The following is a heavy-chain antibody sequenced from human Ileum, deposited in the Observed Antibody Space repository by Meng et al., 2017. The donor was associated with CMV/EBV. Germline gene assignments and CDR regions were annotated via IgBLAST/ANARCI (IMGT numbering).Heavy chain of an antibody. D-gene: IGHD3-22*01. CDR2: IHRTGDA. V-gene: IGHV4-39*07. Sequence: GSLRLSCTVSGDSISSSGFYWGWIRQSPGRGLEWIASIHRTGDAYHNPSLNGRVTISVDTSKNQFSLRLLSVTAADTAMYYCAGRVGRYYDSSGGIDYWGRGTQVTVSS. CDR3: AGRVGRYYDSSGGIDY. CDR1: GDSISSSGFY. J-gene: IGHJ4*02.